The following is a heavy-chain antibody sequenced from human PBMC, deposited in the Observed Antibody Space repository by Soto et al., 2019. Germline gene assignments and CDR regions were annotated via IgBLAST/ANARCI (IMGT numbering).Heavy chain of an antibody. CDR2: VKQDGSEK. D-gene: IGHD6-19*01. CDR3: ASGTAVAGYFFEY. V-gene: IGHV3-7*01. J-gene: IGHJ4*02. CDR1: GFTFSSYW. Sequence: EVQLVESGGGLVQPGGSLRLSCAASGFTFSSYWMSWVRQAPGKGLEWVANVKQDGSEKYYVDSVKGRFTISRDNTKNSLFLQMNSLRTEATSVYYCASGTAVAGYFFEYWGKGTLVTVSS.